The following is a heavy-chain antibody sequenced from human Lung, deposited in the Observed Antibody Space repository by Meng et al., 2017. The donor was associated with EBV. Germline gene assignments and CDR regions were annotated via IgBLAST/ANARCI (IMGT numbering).Heavy chain of an antibody. Sequence: HVQLPESVPGRVTRWRTSSLTLLASGCSMSVSNWWSWVRQPPGKGLEWIGEIYHSGSTNYNPSLKSRVTISVDKSKNQFSLKLSSVTAADTAVYYCARDEGGNSERGFQHWGQGTLVTVSS. CDR3: ARDEGGNSERGFQH. V-gene: IGHV4-4*02. CDR1: GCSMSVSNW. J-gene: IGHJ1*01. CDR2: IYHSGST. D-gene: IGHD4-23*01.